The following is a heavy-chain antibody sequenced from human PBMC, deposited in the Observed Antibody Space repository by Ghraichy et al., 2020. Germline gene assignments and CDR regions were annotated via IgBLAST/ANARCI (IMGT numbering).Heavy chain of an antibody. J-gene: IGHJ6*02. CDR1: GGSISSGDYY. D-gene: IGHD1-26*01. CDR3: GGWDYYYYGMDV. V-gene: IGHV4-30-4*01. Sequence: TLSLTCTVSGGSISSGDYYWSWIRQPPGKGLEWIGYIYYSGSTYYNPSLKSRVTISLDTSKNQFSLKLSSVTAADTAVYYCGGWDYYYYGMDVWGQGTTVTVSS. CDR2: IYYSGST.